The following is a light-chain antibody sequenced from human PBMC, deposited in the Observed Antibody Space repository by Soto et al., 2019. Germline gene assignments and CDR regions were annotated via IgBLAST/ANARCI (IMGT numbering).Light chain of an antibody. CDR1: QTVRNNY. CDR3: QQFQSSIT. CDR2: GAS. V-gene: IGKV3-20*01. J-gene: IGKJ5*01. Sequence: EFVLTQSPGTQSLSPGERATLSCRASQTVRNNYLAWYQQKPGQAPRLLIYGASSRATGIPDRFSGSESGTDFTLTISRLEPEDFAVYYCQQFQSSITFGQGTRLEIK.